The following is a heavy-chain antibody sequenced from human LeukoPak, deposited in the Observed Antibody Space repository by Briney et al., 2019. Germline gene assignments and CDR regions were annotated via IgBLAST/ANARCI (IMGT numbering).Heavy chain of an antibody. CDR1: GGSISSYY. V-gene: IGHV4-59*08. J-gene: IGHJ3*02. D-gene: IGHD3-22*01. Sequence: SETLFLTCTVSGGSISSYYWSWIPQPPGKGLEGIGYIYYSGSTNYNPSLKSRVTISVDTSKNQFSLKLSSVTAADTAVYYCAGDSSGYGYAFDIWGQGTMVTVSS. CDR2: IYYSGST. CDR3: AGDSSGYGYAFDI.